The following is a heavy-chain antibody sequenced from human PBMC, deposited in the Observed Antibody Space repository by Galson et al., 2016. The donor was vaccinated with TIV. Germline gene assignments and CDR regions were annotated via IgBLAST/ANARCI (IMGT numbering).Heavy chain of an antibody. D-gene: IGHD3-10*01. CDR2: ISWNSGNI. V-gene: IGHV3-9*01. J-gene: IGHJ4*02. Sequence: SLRLSCAASGFTFDDYAMHWVRQAPGKGLEWVSGISWNSGNIGYADSVKGRFTISRDNAKNSLFLQMNSLRAEDTALYCCVKDGYGSGSRFDYWGQGTLVTVSS. CDR3: VKDGYGSGSRFDY. CDR1: GFTFDDYA.